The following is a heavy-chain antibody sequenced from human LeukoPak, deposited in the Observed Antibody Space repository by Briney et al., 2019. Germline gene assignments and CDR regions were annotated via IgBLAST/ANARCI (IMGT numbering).Heavy chain of an antibody. J-gene: IGHJ6*03. V-gene: IGHV1-8*01. CDR3: ARALSWTTESYYYMDV. CDR1: GYSFTSYD. D-gene: IGHD3/OR15-3a*01. Sequence: APVKVSCKASGYSFTSYDINWVRQATGQGLEWMGWMNPNSGNTGYAQKFQGRVTMTKNTSITTAYMELSSLRSEDTAVYYCARALSWTTESYYYMDVWGKGTTVTVSS. CDR2: MNPNSGNT.